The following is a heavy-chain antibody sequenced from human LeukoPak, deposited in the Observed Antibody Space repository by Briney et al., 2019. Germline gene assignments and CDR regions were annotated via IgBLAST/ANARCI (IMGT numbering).Heavy chain of an antibody. D-gene: IGHD6-19*01. Sequence: SQTLSLTCAISGDSVPSNSAAWNWIRQSPSRGLGWRGRTYYRSKWYNDYAVSVKSRITINPDTSKNQFSLQLNSVTPEDTAVYYCARGIAVAETFDIWGQGTMVTVSS. CDR3: ARGIAVAETFDI. CDR2: TYYRSKWYN. V-gene: IGHV6-1*01. CDR1: GDSVPSNSAA. J-gene: IGHJ3*02.